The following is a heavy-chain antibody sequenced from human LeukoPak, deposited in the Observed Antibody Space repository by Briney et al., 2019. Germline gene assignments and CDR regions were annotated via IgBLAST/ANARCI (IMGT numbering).Heavy chain of an antibody. D-gene: IGHD3-9*01. CDR2: ISTYNGNK. J-gene: IGHJ6*03. CDR3: ARRGDILTGYYYYMDV. CDR1: GYSFTSYG. V-gene: IGHV1-18*01. Sequence: ASVKVSCKASGYSFTSYGISWVRQAPGQGLEWMGWISTYNGNKNYAQKFQGRVSLTKDTSTSTAYMELRSLRSDDTAVYYCARRGDILTGYYYYMDVWGKGTTVTVSS.